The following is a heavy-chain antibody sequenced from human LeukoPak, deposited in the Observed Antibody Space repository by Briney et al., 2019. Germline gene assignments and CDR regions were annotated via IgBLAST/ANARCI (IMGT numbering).Heavy chain of an antibody. Sequence: PGGSLRLSCAASGFTFSSYAMSWVRQAPGKGLEWVSAISGSGGSTYYADSVKGRLTISRDNSKNTLYLQMNSLRAEDTAVYYCAKDRVWFGPYYYYYMDVWGKGTTVTVSS. D-gene: IGHD3-10*01. J-gene: IGHJ6*03. CDR1: GFTFSSYA. CDR2: ISGSGGST. V-gene: IGHV3-23*01. CDR3: AKDRVWFGPYYYYYMDV.